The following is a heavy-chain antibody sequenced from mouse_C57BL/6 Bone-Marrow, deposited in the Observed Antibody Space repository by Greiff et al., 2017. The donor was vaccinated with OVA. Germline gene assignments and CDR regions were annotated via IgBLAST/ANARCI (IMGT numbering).Heavy chain of an antibody. J-gene: IGHJ3*01. CDR1: GFTFSSYA. CDR3: TRPLYDYDEGPGLAY. CDR2: ISSCGDYI. Sequence: EVQRVESGEGLVKPGGSLKLSCAASGFTFSSYAMSWVRQTPEKRLEWVAYISSCGDYIYSADTVKGRFTISIDNARYTLYLQMSSLKSEDTAMYYCTRPLYDYDEGPGLAYWGQGTLVTVSA. D-gene: IGHD2-4*01. V-gene: IGHV5-9-1*02.